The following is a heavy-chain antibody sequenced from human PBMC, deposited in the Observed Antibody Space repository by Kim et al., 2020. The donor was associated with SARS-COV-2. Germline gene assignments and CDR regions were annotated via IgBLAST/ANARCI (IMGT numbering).Heavy chain of an antibody. V-gene: IGHV7-4-1*02. D-gene: IGHD5-12*01. CDR2: P. Sequence: PTYAQGFTGRFVFSLDTSVSTAYLQISSLKAEDTAVYYCARRNGYKTFDYWGQGTLVTVSS. J-gene: IGHJ4*02. CDR3: ARRNGYKTFDY.